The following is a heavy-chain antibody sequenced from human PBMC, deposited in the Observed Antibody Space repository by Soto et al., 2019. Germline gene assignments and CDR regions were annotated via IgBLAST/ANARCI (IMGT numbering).Heavy chain of an antibody. CDR2: ISSGSYI. CDR1: GFTFSTHG. Sequence: EVQLVESGGGLVKPGGSLRLSCAASGFTFSTHGMNWLRQAPGTGLEWVSSISSGSYIYYADSVKGRFAISRDKAKNSLYLQMNSLRVADTAMYYCARRDNSGYYFFDSWGQGTLVTVSS. CDR3: ARRDNSGYYFFDS. J-gene: IGHJ4*02. D-gene: IGHD6-19*01. V-gene: IGHV3-21*01.